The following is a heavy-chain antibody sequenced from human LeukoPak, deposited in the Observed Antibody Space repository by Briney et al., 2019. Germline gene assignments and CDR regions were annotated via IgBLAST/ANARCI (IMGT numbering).Heavy chain of an antibody. CDR1: GFNVSSNY. Sequence: PGGSLRLSCAASGFNVSSNYMTWNRQAPGKGLEWVSLIYGADAAYYAESVRGRFMISRDNLKNTLFLQMNSLRVEDTALYYCVTSTGQQFIPYDYWGQGTHVTVSS. CDR3: VTSTGQQFIPYDY. CDR2: IYGADAA. D-gene: IGHD6-13*01. V-gene: IGHV3-66*02. J-gene: IGHJ4*02.